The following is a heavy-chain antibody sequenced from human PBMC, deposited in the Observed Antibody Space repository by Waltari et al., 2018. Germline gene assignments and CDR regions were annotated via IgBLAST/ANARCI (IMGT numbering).Heavy chain of an antibody. CDR3: ARDREAQLEENTNWFDP. Sequence: QVHLVESGGGVVQPGRSLRLSCAASGFTFSSYGMHWVRQAPGKGLEWVAVIWYDGSNKYYADSVKGRFTISRDNSKNTLYLQMNSLRAEDTAVYYCARDREAQLEENTNWFDPWGQGTLVTVSS. CDR1: GFTFSSYG. CDR2: IWYDGSNK. J-gene: IGHJ5*02. D-gene: IGHD5-18*01. V-gene: IGHV3-33*01.